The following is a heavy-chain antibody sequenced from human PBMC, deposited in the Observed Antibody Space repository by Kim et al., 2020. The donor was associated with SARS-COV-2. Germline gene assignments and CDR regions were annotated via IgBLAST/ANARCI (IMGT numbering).Heavy chain of an antibody. CDR1: GYTGNDYY. CDR2: IHPNSGDT. Sequence: ASVKVSCKASGYTGNDYYIHWVRQAPGQGLEWMGRIHPNSGDTDYAQKFRDRVTMTRDTSVTTTYMEMSTLRSDDTAVFYCARGQRDGSSYCELWGQGTLVTVSS. J-gene: IGHJ4*02. V-gene: IGHV1-2*06. D-gene: IGHD1-26*01. CDR3: ARGQRDGSSYCEL.